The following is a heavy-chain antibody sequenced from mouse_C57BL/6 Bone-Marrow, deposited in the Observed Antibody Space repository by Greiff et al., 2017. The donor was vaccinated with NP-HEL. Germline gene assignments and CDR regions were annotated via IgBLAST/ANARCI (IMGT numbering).Heavy chain of an antibody. J-gene: IGHJ2*01. D-gene: IGHD1-1*01. CDR1: GFNIKDDY. CDR2: FDPENGDT. Sequence: VQLQQSGAELVRPGASVKLSCTASGFNIKDDYMHWVKQRPEQGLEWIGWFDPENGDTEYASKFQGKATITEDTSSNTAYLQLSSLTSEDTAVYYCFLPDYYGSLFDYWGQGTTLTVSS. CDR3: FLPDYYGSLFDY. V-gene: IGHV14-4*01.